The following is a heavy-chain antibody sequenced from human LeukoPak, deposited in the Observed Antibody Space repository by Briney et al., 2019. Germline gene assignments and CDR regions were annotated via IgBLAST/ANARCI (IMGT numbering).Heavy chain of an antibody. Sequence: PSQTLSLTCTVSGGSVTSGSYYWSWIRQLPGKGLEWIGYISYSGNTYYNPSLKSRVTISRDASKNQFSLNLSSVTAADTAVYYCARGYGSGTFMDVWGQGTTVTVSS. J-gene: IGHJ6*02. CDR3: ARGYGSGTFMDV. V-gene: IGHV4-31*03. D-gene: IGHD3-10*01. CDR2: ISYSGNT. CDR1: GGSVTSGSYY.